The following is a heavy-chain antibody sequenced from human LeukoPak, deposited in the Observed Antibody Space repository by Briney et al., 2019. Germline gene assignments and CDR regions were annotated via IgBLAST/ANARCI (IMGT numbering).Heavy chain of an antibody. CDR2: IRYDGSNK. CDR1: GFTFSSYD. D-gene: IGHD1-20*01. V-gene: IGHV3-30*02. CDR3: AKDGDNWNERYFDY. J-gene: IGHJ4*02. Sequence: GGSLRLSCAASGFTFSSYDMHWVRQAPGKGLEWVAFIRYDGSNKYYADSVKGRFTISRDNSKNTLYLQMNSLRAEDTAVYYCAKDGDNWNERYFDYWGQGTLVTVSS.